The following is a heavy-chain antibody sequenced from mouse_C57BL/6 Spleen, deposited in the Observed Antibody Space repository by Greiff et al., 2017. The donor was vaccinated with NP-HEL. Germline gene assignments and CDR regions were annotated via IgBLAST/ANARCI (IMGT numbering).Heavy chain of an antibody. V-gene: IGHV10-3*01. D-gene: IGHD2-3*01. Sequence: EVQVVESGGGLVQPKGSLKLSCAASGFTFNTYAMHWVRQAPGKGLEWVARIRSKSSNYATYYADSVKDRFTISRDDSQSMLYLQMNNLKTEDTAMYYCVRDHDGYLYYYAMDYWGQGTSVTVSS. CDR2: IRSKSSNYAT. CDR3: VRDHDGYLYYYAMDY. J-gene: IGHJ4*01. CDR1: GFTFNTYA.